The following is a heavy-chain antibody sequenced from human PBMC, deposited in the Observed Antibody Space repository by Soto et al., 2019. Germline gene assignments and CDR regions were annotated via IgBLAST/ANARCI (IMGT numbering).Heavy chain of an antibody. CDR3: ARGNHYYGMAA. CDR1: GGSFTDYY. V-gene: IGHV4-34*01. Sequence: QVQLQQWGAGLLKPSETLSLTCAVYGGSFTDYYWTWIRQPPGRGLEWIGDISHSGATNYNPSLKRRDTIPEETSKNQVSLQVTFVTAADTAVFYGARGNHYYGMAAWGQGTTVTVSS. J-gene: IGHJ6*02. CDR2: ISHSGAT.